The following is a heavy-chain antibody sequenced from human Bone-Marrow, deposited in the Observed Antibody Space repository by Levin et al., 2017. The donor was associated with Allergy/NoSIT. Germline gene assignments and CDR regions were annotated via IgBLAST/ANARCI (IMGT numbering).Heavy chain of an antibody. D-gene: IGHD1-1*01. CDR2: ISDISSNM. CDR1: GFTFNSHT. J-gene: IGHJ6*02. Sequence: PGGSLRLSCAASGFTFNSHTMNWVRQAPGKGLEWVSSISDISSNMNYADSVKGRFIISRDNAKNSLYLQMNSLRAEDTAVYYCARDHEGIQLERLGLLSNYYYGMDVWGQGTTVTVSS. V-gene: IGHV3-21*01. CDR3: ARDHEGIQLERLGLLSNYYYGMDV.